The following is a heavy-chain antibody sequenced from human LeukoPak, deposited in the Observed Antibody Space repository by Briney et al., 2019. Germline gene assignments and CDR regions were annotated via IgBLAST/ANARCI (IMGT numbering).Heavy chain of an antibody. Sequence: PGGSLRLSCAASGFTFSSYAMHWVRQAPGKGLEWVAVISYDGSNKYYADSVKGRFTISRDNSKNTLYLQMNSLRAEDTAVYYCARAPPGYCSGGSCYPSNPWGQGTLVTVSS. CDR1: GFTFSSYA. CDR3: ARAPPGYCSGGSCYPSNP. CDR2: ISYDGSNK. D-gene: IGHD2-15*01. J-gene: IGHJ5*02. V-gene: IGHV3-30*04.